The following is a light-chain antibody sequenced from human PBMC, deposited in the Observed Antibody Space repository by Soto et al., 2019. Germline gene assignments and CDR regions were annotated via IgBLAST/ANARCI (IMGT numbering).Light chain of an antibody. CDR2: ETN. CDR3: AAWDDTLYGHVV. Sequence: QSVLTQPPSASGTPGQRVTISCSGSSSNIGSNTVNWYQHLPGTAPKLLIYETNRRPSGVPSRFSGSKSGTSASLAISGLQSEDEADYYCAAWDDTLYGHVVFGGGTQLTVL. CDR1: SSNIGSNT. V-gene: IGLV1-44*01. J-gene: IGLJ2*01.